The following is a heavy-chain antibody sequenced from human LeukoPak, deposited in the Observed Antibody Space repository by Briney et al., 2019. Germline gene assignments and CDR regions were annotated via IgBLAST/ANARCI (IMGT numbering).Heavy chain of an antibody. CDR3: AKVYSSSWYFDY. V-gene: IGHV3-23*01. D-gene: IGHD6-13*01. J-gene: IGHJ4*02. Sequence: PGGSLRLSCAASGFTFSSYDMSWVRQAPGKGLEGGSDISGSGGSTYYADSVTGRFTISRDNSKNTLYLQMNSLRAEDTAVYYCAKVYSSSWYFDYWGQGTLVTVSS. CDR2: ISGSGGST. CDR1: GFTFSSYD.